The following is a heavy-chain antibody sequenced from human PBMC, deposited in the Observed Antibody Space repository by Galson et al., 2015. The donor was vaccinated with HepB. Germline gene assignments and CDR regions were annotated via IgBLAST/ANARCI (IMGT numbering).Heavy chain of an antibody. V-gene: IGHV1-3*01. CDR1: GYTFTSYA. CDR3: ARAGQWGAAAPDY. D-gene: IGHD6-13*01. Sequence: SVKVSCKASGYTFTSYAMHWVRQAPGQRLEWMGWINAGNGNTKYSQKFQGRVTITRDTSASTAYMELSSLRSEDTAVYYCARAGQWGAAAPDYWGQGTLVTVSS. CDR2: INAGNGNT. J-gene: IGHJ4*02.